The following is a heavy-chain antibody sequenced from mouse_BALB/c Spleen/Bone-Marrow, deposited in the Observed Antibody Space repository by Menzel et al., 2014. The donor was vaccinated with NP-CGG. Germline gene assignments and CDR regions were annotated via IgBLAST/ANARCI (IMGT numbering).Heavy chain of an antibody. CDR1: GYSIXSDYA. J-gene: IGHJ3*01. CDR3: TKETTAGFAY. Sequence: VQLKQSGPGLVKPSQSLSLTCTVTGYSIXSDYAWNWIRQFPGNKLEWMGYISYSANTNYNPSLKSRISITRGTSKNQFFLQLNSVTAEDTATYYCTKETTAGFAYWGLGTLVTVSA. D-gene: IGHD1-2*01. V-gene: IGHV3-2*02. CDR2: ISYSANT.